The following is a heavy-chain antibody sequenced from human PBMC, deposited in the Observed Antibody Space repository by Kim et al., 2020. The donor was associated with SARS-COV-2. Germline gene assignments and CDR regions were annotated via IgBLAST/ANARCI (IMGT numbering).Heavy chain of an antibody. CDR3: ARRTTVTTFGYYFDY. D-gene: IGHD4-17*01. CDR2: IYYSGST. V-gene: IGHV4-39*07. CDR1: GGSISSSSYY. J-gene: IGHJ4*02. Sequence: SETLSLTCTVSGGSISSSSYYWGWIRQPPGKGLEWIGSIYYSGSTYYNPSLKSRVTISVDTSKNQFSLKLSSVTAADTAVYYCARRTTVTTFGYYFDYWGQGTLVTVSS.